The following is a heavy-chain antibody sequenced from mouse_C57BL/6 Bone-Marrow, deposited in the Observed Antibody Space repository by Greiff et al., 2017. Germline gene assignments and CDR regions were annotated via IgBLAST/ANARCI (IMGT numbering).Heavy chain of an antibody. V-gene: IGHV14-4*01. CDR1: GFNIKDDY. CDR2: IDPENGDT. CDR3: TTYGSSLWYFDV. Sequence: VQLQQSGAELVRPGASVKLSCTASGFNIKDDYMHWVKQRPEQGLEWIGWIDPENGDTEYASKFQGKATITADTSSNTAYLPPSSLTSEDTAVYYCTTYGSSLWYFDVWGTGTTVTVSS. J-gene: IGHJ1*03. D-gene: IGHD1-1*01.